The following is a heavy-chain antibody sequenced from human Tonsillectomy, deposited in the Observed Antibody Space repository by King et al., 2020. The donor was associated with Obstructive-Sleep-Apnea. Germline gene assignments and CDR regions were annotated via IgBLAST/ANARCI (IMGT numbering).Heavy chain of an antibody. V-gene: IGHV4-31*03. CDR1: GGYIERSGNY. Sequence: VQLQESGPGLVKPSQTLSLTYSDSGGYIERSGNYWCLFHQHPGTGLEWIGYITYSGSTYYNPSLHRRLTISVDMSKNQFSLRLSSVTAADTAVYYCARAVDTEFDVWGQGILVTVSS. J-gene: IGHJ4*02. CDR2: ITYSGST. D-gene: IGHD3-9*01. CDR3: ARAVDTEFDV.